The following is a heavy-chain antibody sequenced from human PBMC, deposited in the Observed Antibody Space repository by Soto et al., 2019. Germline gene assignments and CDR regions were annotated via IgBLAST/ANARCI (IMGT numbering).Heavy chain of an antibody. D-gene: IGHD3-10*01. Sequence: ASVKVSCKVSGYTLTELSMHWVRQAHGKGLEWMGGFDPEDGETIYAQKFQGRVTMTEDTSTDTAYMELRRLRSEDTAVYCGATDLSPMVRVVTEGYWGLGTLVTVSS. CDR1: GYTLTELS. V-gene: IGHV1-24*01. CDR3: ATDLSPMVRVVTEGY. J-gene: IGHJ4*02. CDR2: FDPEDGET.